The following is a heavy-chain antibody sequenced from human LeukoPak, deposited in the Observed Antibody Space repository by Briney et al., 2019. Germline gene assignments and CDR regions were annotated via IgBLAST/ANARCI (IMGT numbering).Heavy chain of an antibody. CDR1: GGSFSGYY. V-gene: IGHV4-34*01. CDR2: INHSGST. J-gene: IGHJ4*02. D-gene: IGHD5-12*01. Sequence: SETLSLTCAVYGGSFSGYYWSWIRQPPRKGLEWIGKINHSGSTNYNPSLKSRVTISVDTSKNQFSLKLSSVTAADTAVYYCARTDIVATITPYYFDYWGQGTLVTVSS. CDR3: ARTDIVATITPYYFDY.